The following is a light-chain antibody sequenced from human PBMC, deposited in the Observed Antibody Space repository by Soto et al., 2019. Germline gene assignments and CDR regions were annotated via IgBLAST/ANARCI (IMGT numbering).Light chain of an antibody. V-gene: IGKV1D-12*01. CDR3: QQSSRFPLT. CDR2: AAS. CDR1: QGISRS. Sequence: DIQMTQSPSSVSASVGDRVTITCRASQGISRSLAWYQQKPGMAPKLLIYAASTLRSGVPSRFSGSGSGADFTLTISSLQPEDFATSYCQQSSRFPLTFGGGTKVEIK. J-gene: IGKJ4*01.